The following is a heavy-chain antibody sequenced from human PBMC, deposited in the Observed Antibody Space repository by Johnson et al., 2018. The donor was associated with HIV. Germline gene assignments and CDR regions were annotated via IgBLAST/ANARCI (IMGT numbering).Heavy chain of an antibody. CDR1: GFTFSSYA. V-gene: IGHV3-30*04. D-gene: IGHD2-8*02. J-gene: IGHJ3*02. CDR3: ARDCTGGVCLNDAFDI. Sequence: QVQLVESGGGLVKPGGSLRLSCAASGFTFSSYAMHWVRQAPGKGLEWVAVISYDGSNKYYAASVKGRFTISRDNSKNTLYLQMNSLRAEDTAVYYCARDCTGGVCLNDAFDIWGQGTMVSVSS. CDR2: ISYDGSNK.